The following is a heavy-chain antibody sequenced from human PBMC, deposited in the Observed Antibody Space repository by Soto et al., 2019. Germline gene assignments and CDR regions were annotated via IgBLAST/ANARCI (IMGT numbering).Heavy chain of an antibody. V-gene: IGHV5-51*01. D-gene: IGHD5-12*01. CDR1: AYNFKSYC. CDR2: IYPGDSDT. Sequence: GESLKISCYRSAYNFKSYCIGLVPQMPGKGMDSMSLIYPGDSDTRYSPSFEGQVTLSVDRSISTAYLQWSSLKASDTAIYYCATSTVSYVDIVSSTTRGYFDHWGQGTLVTVS. CDR3: ATSTVSYVDIVSSTTRGYFDH. J-gene: IGHJ4*02.